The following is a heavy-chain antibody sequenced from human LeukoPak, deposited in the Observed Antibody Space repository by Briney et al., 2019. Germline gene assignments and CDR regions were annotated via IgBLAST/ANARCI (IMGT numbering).Heavy chain of an antibody. V-gene: IGHV3-7*01. Sequence: GGSLRLSCVASGLTLSYHLMNWVRQAPGKGLEWVANIKLDGMEQYYVDSLKGRFTISRDNAKNSLYLQMNCLRAQDTAVYYWAGGRRDVWGQGTTVTLSS. CDR3: AGGRRDV. J-gene: IGHJ6*02. CDR2: IKLDGMEQ. D-gene: IGHD5-24*01. CDR1: GLTLSYHL.